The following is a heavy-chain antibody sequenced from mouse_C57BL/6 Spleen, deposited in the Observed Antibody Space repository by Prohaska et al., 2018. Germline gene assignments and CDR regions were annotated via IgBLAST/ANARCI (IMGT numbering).Heavy chain of an antibody. CDR3: AREGPYGNYAWFAY. V-gene: IGHV1-64*01. D-gene: IGHD2-1*01. CDR2: IHPNSGST. Sequence: QVQLQQPGAELVKPGASVKLSCKASGYTFTSYWMHWVKQWPGQGLEWIGMIHPNSGSTNYNEKFKSKATLTVDKSSSTAYMQLSSLTSEDSAVYYCAREGPYGNYAWFAYWGQGTLVTVSA. CDR1: GYTFTSYW. J-gene: IGHJ3*01.